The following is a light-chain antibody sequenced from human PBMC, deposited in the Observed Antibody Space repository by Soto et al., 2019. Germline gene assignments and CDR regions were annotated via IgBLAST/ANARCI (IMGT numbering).Light chain of an antibody. CDR2: DVS. CDR1: QNIGRY. CDR3: QQRMSWPLT. V-gene: IGKV3-11*01. Sequence: EIVLTLSPATLSLSPGERATLSCRASQNIGRYLAWYQQTPGQVPRLLIYDVSDRATGIPARFSGSGSGTDFTLTISSLEPEDFAVYFCQQRMSWPLTFGGGTKVESK. J-gene: IGKJ4*01.